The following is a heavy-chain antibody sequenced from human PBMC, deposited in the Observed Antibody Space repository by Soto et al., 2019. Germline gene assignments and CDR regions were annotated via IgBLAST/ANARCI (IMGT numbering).Heavy chain of an antibody. CDR1: GGTFSTYT. Sequence: QVQLVQSGAEVKKPGSSVKVSCKASGGTFSTYTISWVRQAPGQGLEWMGRIIPILDIATYAQKFQDRVPITADKSTRTAYMELTSLRSEDTAMYYCARSHGDYYYYGLDVWGQGTTVTVSS. D-gene: IGHD4-17*01. V-gene: IGHV1-69*02. CDR3: ARSHGDYYYYGLDV. CDR2: IIPILDIA. J-gene: IGHJ6*02.